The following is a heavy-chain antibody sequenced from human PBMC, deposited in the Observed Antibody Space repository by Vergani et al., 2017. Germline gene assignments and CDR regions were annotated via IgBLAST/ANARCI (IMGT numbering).Heavy chain of an antibody. CDR3: ARGHPVGSY. CDR1: GFLFQDFA. D-gene: IGHD1-26*01. CDR2: IDRNSATKYPV. Sequence: VEAGGGLVQPGGSLRLSCAASGFLFQDFAFHWVRQVSGRGLEWVSGIDRNSATKYPVKYGNSMEGRFIISRDNAKSSLYLQMNSLRVADTAVYYCARGHPVGSYWGQGTLVTVSS. J-gene: IGHJ4*02. V-gene: IGHV3-9*01.